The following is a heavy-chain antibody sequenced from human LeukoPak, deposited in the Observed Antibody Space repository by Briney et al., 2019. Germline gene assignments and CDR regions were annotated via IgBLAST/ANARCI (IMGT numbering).Heavy chain of an antibody. CDR1: GFTFSDYG. D-gene: IGHD6-13*01. CDR3: ARVLVVAAAGTQIYYYYYGMDV. CDR2: IRYDGYEK. Sequence: PGGSLRLSCASSGFTFSDYGMHWVRQAPGKGLEWVAFIRYDGYEKYYADSVKGRFTISRDNAKNSLYLQMNSLRAEDTAVYYCARVLVVAAAGTQIYYYYYGMDVWGQGTTVTVSS. J-gene: IGHJ6*02. V-gene: IGHV3-30*02.